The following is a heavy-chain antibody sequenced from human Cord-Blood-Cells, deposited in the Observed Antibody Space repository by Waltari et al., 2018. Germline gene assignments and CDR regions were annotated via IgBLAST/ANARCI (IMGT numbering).Heavy chain of an antibody. CDR1: GGSFSGYS. CDR2: INHSGST. CDR3: ARGHGELLSSTSCFDY. V-gene: IGHV4-34*01. D-gene: IGHD2-2*01. Sequence: QVQLQQWGAGLLKPSETLSLTCAVYGGSFSGYSWSWIRQPPGKGLEWIGEINHSGSTNYNPSLKSRVTISVDTSKNQFSLKLSSVTAADTAVYYCARGHGELLSSTSCFDYWGQGTLVTVSS. J-gene: IGHJ4*02.